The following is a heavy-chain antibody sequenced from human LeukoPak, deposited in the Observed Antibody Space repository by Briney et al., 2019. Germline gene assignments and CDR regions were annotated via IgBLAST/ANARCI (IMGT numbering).Heavy chain of an antibody. V-gene: IGHV3-53*01. CDR3: ARDLYYYGSGSDNFLYY. CDR1: GFTVSSNY. Sequence: GGSLRVSCAASGFTVSSNYMNWVRQAPGQGLEWVSVINSGGSTHYADSVKGRFTISRDNSKNTLYLQMNSLRAEDTAVYYCARDLYYYGSGSDNFLYYWGQGSPVTVSS. D-gene: IGHD3-10*01. J-gene: IGHJ4*02. CDR2: INSGGST.